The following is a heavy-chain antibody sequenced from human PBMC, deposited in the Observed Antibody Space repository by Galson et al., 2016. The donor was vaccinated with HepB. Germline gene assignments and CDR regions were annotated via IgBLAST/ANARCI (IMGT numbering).Heavy chain of an antibody. CDR3: ARDWTGYSNGGWFNP. V-gene: IGHV3-11*01. J-gene: IGHJ5*02. CDR1: GFTFSDYY. CDR2: ISSSGRTT. D-gene: IGHD6-19*01. Sequence: SLRLSCAASGFTFSDYYMTWIRQAPGKGLEWVAYISSSGRTTYYADSVKGRFTISSDNPKTSMYLQMNSLRVEDTAVYYCARDWTGYSNGGWFNPWGRGTLVTVSS.